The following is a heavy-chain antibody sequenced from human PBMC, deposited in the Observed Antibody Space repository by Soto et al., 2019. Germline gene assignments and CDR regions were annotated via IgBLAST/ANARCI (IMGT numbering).Heavy chain of an antibody. J-gene: IGHJ4*02. V-gene: IGHV3-21*01. CDR1: GFTFSSYS. CDR3: AREFNDILTGRPY. D-gene: IGHD3-9*01. CDR2: ISSSSSYI. Sequence: GGSLRLSCAASGFTFSSYSMNWVRQAPGKGLEWVSSISSSSSYIYYADSVKGRFTISRDNAKNSLYLQMNSLRAEDTAVYYCAREFNDILTGRPYWGQGTLVTVSS.